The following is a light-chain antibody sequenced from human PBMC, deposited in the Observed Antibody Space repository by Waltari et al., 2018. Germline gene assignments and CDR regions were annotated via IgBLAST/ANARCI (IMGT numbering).Light chain of an antibody. V-gene: IGLV2-14*01. CDR2: EFS. Sequence: QSALTQPASVSGSPGQSITISCTGTSSDVGGYNYVSCYQQHPGKAPKLMIYEFSSRHSGVSNRFSGSESGNTASLTISGLQAEDEADYYCSSYTSSSTLGVFGGGTKLTVL. CDR1: SSDVGGYNY. CDR3: SSYTSSSTLGV. J-gene: IGLJ2*01.